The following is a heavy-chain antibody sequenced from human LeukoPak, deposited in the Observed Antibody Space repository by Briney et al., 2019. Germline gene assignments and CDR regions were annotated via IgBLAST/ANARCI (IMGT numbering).Heavy chain of an antibody. D-gene: IGHD5-12*01. CDR1: GYTFTGYY. V-gene: IGHV1-2*06. CDR2: INPNSGGT. CDR3: ATPSTPRGDSWQS. J-gene: IGHJ5*02. Sequence: ASVKVSCKASGYTFTGYYMHWVRQAPGQGLEWMGRINPNSGGTNYAQKFQGRVTMTRDTSISTAYMELSRLRSDDTAVYYCATPSTPRGDSWQSWGQGTLVTVSS.